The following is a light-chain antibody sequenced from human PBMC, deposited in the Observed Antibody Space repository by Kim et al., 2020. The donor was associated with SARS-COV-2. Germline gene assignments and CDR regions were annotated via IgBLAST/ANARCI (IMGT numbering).Light chain of an antibody. CDR2: GNN. V-gene: IGLV1-40*01. CDR1: SSNIGAGFD. CDR3: QSYDSTLAVV. J-gene: IGLJ2*01. Sequence: GQRVTISCPWNSSNIGAGFDVHWYQQLPGTAPKLLIYGNNNRPSGVPGRFSGSKSGTSASLAITGLQPEDEADYYCQSYDSTLAVVFGGGTKVTVL.